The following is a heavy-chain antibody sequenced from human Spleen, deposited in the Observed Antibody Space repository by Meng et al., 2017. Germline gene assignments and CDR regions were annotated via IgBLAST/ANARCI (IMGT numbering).Heavy chain of an antibody. V-gene: IGHV3-7*01. J-gene: IGHJ4*02. CDR3: ARGRGGSGSYYNYFDY. D-gene: IGHD3-10*01. CDR2: IKQDGSEK. CDR1: GFTFSSHW. Sequence: GGSLRLSCAASGFTFSSHWMTWVRQAPGKGLEWVANIKQDGSEKYYVDSVKGRFTISRDNAKNSLYLQMNSLRAEDTAVYYCARGRGGSGSYYNYFDYWGQGTLVTVSS.